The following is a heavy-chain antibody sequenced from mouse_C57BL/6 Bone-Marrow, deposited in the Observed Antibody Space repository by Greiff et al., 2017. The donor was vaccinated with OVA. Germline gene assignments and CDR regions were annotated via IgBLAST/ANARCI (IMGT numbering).Heavy chain of an antibody. D-gene: IGHD1-1*01. V-gene: IGHV1-53*01. CDR2: INPSNGGT. J-gene: IGHJ4*01. CDR3: ARLEIRILYYDSSYAMDY. Sequence: VQLQQPGTELVKPGASVKLSCKASGYTFTSYWMHWVKQRPGQGLEWIGNINPSNGGTNYNEKFKSKATLPVDKSSSTAYMQLSSLTSEDSAVYYCARLEIRILYYDSSYAMDYWGQGTSVTVSS. CDR1: GYTFTSYW.